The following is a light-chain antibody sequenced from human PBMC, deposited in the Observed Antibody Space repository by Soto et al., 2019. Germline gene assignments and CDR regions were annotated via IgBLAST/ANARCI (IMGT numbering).Light chain of an antibody. V-gene: IGKV3-20*01. CDR1: QSVGRNY. J-gene: IGKJ4*01. CDR2: DAS. CDR3: HQYAVSPLT. Sequence: EIVLTHSPGTLSLSPGESATLSCRASQSVGRNYLAWFQHKPDQAPRLLIYDASNSATGVPDRFSGSGSGTDFTLSVTRLEPEDFAVYYCHQYAVSPLTFGGGTTVEIK.